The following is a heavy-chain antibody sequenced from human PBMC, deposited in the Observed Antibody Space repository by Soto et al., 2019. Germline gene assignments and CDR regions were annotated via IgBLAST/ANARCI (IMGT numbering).Heavy chain of an antibody. V-gene: IGHV3-23*01. CDR3: AKDKPRDYDFWSGYRRTPDYYYYYMDV. J-gene: IGHJ6*03. CDR2: ISGSGGST. Sequence: VGSLRLSCAASGFTFSSYAMSWVRQAPGKGLEWVSAISGSGGSTYYADSVKGRFTISRDNSKNTLYLQMNSLRAEDTAVYYCAKDKPRDYDFWSGYRRTPDYYYYYMDVWGKGTTVTVSS. D-gene: IGHD3-3*01. CDR1: GFTFSSYA.